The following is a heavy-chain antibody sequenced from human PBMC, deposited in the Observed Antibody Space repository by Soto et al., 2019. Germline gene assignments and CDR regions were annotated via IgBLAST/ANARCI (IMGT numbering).Heavy chain of an antibody. V-gene: IGHV5-51*01. J-gene: IGHJ5*02. CDR2: IYPGDSDT. CDR3: GLWLDGEYNSSLP. Sequence: GESLKISCKGSGDSFTSYWIGWVRQMPGKGLEWMGIIYPGDSDTRYSPSFQGQVTISADKSISTAYLQWSSLKASDTAMYYCGLWLDGEYNSSLPWGPGTLLTV. D-gene: IGHD5-18*01. CDR1: GDSFTSYW.